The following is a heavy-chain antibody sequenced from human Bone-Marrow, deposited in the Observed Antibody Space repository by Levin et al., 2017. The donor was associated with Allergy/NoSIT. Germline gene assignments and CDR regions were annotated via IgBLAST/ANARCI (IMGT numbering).Heavy chain of an antibody. J-gene: IGHJ6*04. D-gene: IGHD2/OR15-2a*01. CDR2: ISSSSTI. CDR1: GFTFSTYS. Sequence: PGGSLRLSCAASGFTFSTYSMNWVRQAPGKGLEWVSYISSSSTIYYADSVKGRFTISRDNARNSLYLEMNSLRDEDTAVYYCTRDRYFGVWGKGTTVTVSS. CDR3: TRDRYFGV. V-gene: IGHV3-48*02.